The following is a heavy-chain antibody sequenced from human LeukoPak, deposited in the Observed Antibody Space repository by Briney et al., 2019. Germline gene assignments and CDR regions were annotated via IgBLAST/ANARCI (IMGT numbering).Heavy chain of an antibody. CDR3: ARGRNSFDY. J-gene: IGHJ4*02. CDR2: IRSKAYGGTT. V-gene: IGHV3-49*04. D-gene: IGHD3-10*01. Sequence: GGSLRLSCTASGFTFGDYAMSWVRQAPGKGLEWVGFIRSKAYGGTTEYAASVKGRFTVSRDESNNLLYLQMSSLKTEDTAVYYCARGRNSFDYWGQGILVTVSS. CDR1: GFTFGDYA.